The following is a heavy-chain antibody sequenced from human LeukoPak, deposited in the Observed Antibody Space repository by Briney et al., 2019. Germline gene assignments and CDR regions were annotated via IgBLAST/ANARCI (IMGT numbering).Heavy chain of an antibody. CDR2: INNDGHST. Sequence: HPGGSLRLSCAAFEFTFSRYWMHWVRQAPGKGLVWVSHINNDGHSTGYADSVKGRFTISRDNAKNTLYLQMNSLRAEDTAVYYCACQTTYDYYYMDVWGKGTTVTVSS. CDR1: EFTFSRYW. V-gene: IGHV3-74*01. CDR3: ACQTTYDYYYMDV. D-gene: IGHD1/OR15-1a*01. J-gene: IGHJ6*03.